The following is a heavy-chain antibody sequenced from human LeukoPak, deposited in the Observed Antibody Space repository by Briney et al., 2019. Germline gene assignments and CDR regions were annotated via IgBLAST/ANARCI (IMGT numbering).Heavy chain of an antibody. V-gene: IGHV3-30-3*01. Sequence: GSLRLSFGASGFTFTSLLIHWVRQAPGQGPEWVAVMSSDGNAMFYADSVKGRFTISRDNSKNTLYLQMNSLRAEDTAVYYCVRESEYYFDHSASFDYWGQGTLVTVSS. CDR2: MSSDGNAM. J-gene: IGHJ4*02. CDR1: GFTFTSLL. D-gene: IGHD3-22*01. CDR3: VRESEYYFDHSASFDY.